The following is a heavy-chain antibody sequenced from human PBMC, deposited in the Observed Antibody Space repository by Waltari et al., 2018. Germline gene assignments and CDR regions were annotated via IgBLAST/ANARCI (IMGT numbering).Heavy chain of an antibody. J-gene: IGHJ3*02. CDR3: ASTWPHDAFDI. Sequence: QLQLQESGPGLVKPSETLSLTCTVSGGSISSSRYYWGWIRQPPGKGLEWIGSIYYSGSTYYNPSLKSRVTISVDTSKNQFSLKLSSVTAADTAVYYCASTWPHDAFDIWGQGTMVTVSS. V-gene: IGHV4-39*07. CDR2: IYYSGST. CDR1: GGSISSSRYY.